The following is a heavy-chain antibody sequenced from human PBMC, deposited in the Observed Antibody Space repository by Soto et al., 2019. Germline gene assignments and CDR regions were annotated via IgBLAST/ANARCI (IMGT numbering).Heavy chain of an antibody. D-gene: IGHD6-19*01. CDR3: ARVYSSGWSYYYYGMDV. Sequence: EVQLVESGGGLVQPGGSLRLSCAASGFTFSSYDMHWVRQATGKGLEWVSAIGTAGETYYPGYVKGRFTISRENAKNSLYLQMNSLRAEDTAVYYCARVYSSGWSYYYYGMDVWGQGTTVTVSS. CDR1: GFTFSSYD. J-gene: IGHJ6*02. CDR2: IGTAGET. V-gene: IGHV3-13*01.